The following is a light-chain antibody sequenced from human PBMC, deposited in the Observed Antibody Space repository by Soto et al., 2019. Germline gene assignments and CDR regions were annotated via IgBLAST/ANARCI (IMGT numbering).Light chain of an antibody. CDR1: SSDVGSYNL. CDR2: EVS. V-gene: IGLV2-23*02. CDR3: CSYAGSSTLYV. J-gene: IGLJ1*01. Sequence: QSALTQPASVSGSPGQSTTISCTGTSSDVGSYNLVSWYQQHPGKAPKLMIYEVSKRPSGVSNRFSGSKSGNTASLTISGLQAEDEADYYCCSYAGSSTLYVFGTGTQLTVL.